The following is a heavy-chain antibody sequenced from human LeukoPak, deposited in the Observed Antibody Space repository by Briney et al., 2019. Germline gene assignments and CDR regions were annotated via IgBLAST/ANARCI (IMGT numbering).Heavy chain of an antibody. CDR1: GFTFSSYG. CDR3: AKDRTGYSSSWYRFDY. J-gene: IGHJ4*02. D-gene: IGHD6-13*01. V-gene: IGHV3-33*06. CDR2: IWYDGSNK. Sequence: PGGSLRLSCAASGFTFSSYGMHWVRQAPGKGLEWVAVIWYDGSNKYYADSVKGRFTISRDNSKNTLYLQMNSLRAEDTALYYCAKDRTGYSSSWYRFDYWGQGTLVTVSS.